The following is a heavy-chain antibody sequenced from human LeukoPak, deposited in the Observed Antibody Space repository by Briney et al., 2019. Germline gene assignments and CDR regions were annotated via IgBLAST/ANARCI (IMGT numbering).Heavy chain of an antibody. D-gene: IGHD3-3*01. CDR1: GGSLSGYY. CDR2: INHSGST. Sequence: SETLSLTCAVYGGSLSGYYWSWIRQPPGKGLEWIGEINHSGSTNYNPSLKSRVTISVDTSKNQFSLKLSSVTAAGTAVYYCARLYYDFWSGYSAGGFDIWGQGTMVTVSS. J-gene: IGHJ3*02. CDR3: ARLYYDFWSGYSAGGFDI. V-gene: IGHV4-34*01.